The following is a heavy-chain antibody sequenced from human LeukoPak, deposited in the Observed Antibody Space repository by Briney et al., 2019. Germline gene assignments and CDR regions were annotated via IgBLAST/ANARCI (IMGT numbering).Heavy chain of an antibody. Sequence: GGSLRLSCAASGFSFSTYTMTWVRQAPGKGLEWVSGITDSGKPCYADSVKGRFTISRDNSKSTLYLQINSLRAEDTAVYYCASRNYYLDHWGQGDLVTVSS. CDR1: GFSFSTYT. J-gene: IGHJ4*02. V-gene: IGHV3-23*01. D-gene: IGHD3-10*01. CDR3: ASRNYYLDH. CDR2: ITDSGKP.